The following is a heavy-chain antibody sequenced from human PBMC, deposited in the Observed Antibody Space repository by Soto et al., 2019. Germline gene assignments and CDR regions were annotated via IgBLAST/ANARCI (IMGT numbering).Heavy chain of an antibody. CDR3: SRDRRSYYSDGSGLDF. CDR1: EGYSSSYY. V-gene: IGHV4-59*12. Sequence: LSHTWSVAEGYSSSYYWSRIMKQPGKGLEWVGYIYYTGTANYSPSLKSRVTISVDTSKNQFSLKLTSATAADTAVYYCSRDRRSYYSDGSGLDFWGQGPLVTVS. D-gene: IGHD3-22*01. CDR2: IYYTGTA. J-gene: IGHJ4*02.